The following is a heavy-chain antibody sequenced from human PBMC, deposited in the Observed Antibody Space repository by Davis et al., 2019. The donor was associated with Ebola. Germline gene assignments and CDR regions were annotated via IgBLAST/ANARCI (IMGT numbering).Heavy chain of an antibody. CDR2: IYYSGST. D-gene: IGHD3-16*01. CDR1: GGSISTSSYY. J-gene: IGHJ6*02. V-gene: IGHV4-39*01. Sequence: SETLSLTCTVSGGSISTSSYYWGWIRQPPGKGLEWIGSIYYSGSTYYNPSLKSRVTISVDTSKNQFSLKLSSVIATDTAVYYCARQALSGKESYYDYVWDDHYYGMDVWGQGTTVTVSS. CDR3: ARQALSGKESYYDYVWDDHYYGMDV.